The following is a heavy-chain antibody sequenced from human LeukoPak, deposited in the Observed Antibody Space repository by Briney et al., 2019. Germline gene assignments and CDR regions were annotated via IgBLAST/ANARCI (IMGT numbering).Heavy chain of an antibody. V-gene: IGHV3-13*04. CDR2: IGTAGGT. CDR3: AIVLAVAGLNWYFDL. J-gene: IGHJ2*01. Sequence: GGSLRLSCAASGFTFSSYDMHWVRQPTGKGLEWVSTIGTAGGTYYPGSVKGRFTVSRENAKNSVYLQMNSLRAEDTAVYYCAIVLAVAGLNWYFDLWGRGTLVTVSS. CDR1: GFTFSSYD. D-gene: IGHD6-19*01.